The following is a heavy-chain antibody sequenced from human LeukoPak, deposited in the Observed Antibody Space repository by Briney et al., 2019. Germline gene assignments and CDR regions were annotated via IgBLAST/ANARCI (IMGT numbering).Heavy chain of an antibody. Sequence: SETLSLTCTVSGGSVSSGSYYWSWIRQPPGKGLEWIGYIYYSGSTNYNPSLKSRVTISVDTSKNQFSLKLSSVTAADTAVYFCARVNYYDSSGYYKSLDYWGQGTLVTVSS. CDR3: ARVNYYDSSGYYKSLDY. V-gene: IGHV4-61*01. CDR1: GGSVSSGSYY. D-gene: IGHD3-22*01. J-gene: IGHJ4*02. CDR2: IYYSGST.